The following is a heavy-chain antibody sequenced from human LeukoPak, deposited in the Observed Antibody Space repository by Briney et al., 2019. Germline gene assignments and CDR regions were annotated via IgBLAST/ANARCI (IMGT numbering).Heavy chain of an antibody. Sequence: SVKVSCKSSGGTFSSYAISWVRQAPGQGLEWMGRIIPMLGIANHVQKFQGRVTITADKSTSTAYMELSSLRSEDTAVYYCARRVYGDYGGYFDYWGQGTLVTVSS. CDR1: GGTFSSYA. V-gene: IGHV1-69*04. CDR3: ARRVYGDYGGYFDY. CDR2: IIPMLGIA. D-gene: IGHD4-17*01. J-gene: IGHJ4*02.